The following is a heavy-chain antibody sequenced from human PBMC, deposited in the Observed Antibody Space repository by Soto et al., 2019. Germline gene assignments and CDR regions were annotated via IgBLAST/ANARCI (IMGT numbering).Heavy chain of an antibody. V-gene: IGHV5-10-1*01. CDR1: GYSFAGYW. J-gene: IGHJ4*02. D-gene: IGHD3-22*01. CDR2: IDPSDSQT. CDR3: ARQIYDSDTGPNFKYYFDX. Sequence: GESLKISCKGSGYSFAGYWITWVRQKPGKGLEWMGRIDPSDSQTYYSPSFRGHVTISVTKSITTVFLQWSSLRASDTAMYYCARQIYDSDTGPNFKYYFDXWGQGTPVTVSX.